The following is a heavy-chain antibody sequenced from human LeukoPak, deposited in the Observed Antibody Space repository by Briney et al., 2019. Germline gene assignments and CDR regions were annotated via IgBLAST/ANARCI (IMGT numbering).Heavy chain of an antibody. CDR3: ARRAGGYSHPYDY. CDR2: VSDSGAST. D-gene: IGHD4-23*01. J-gene: IGHJ4*02. Sequence: GGSLRLSCAASGFTFSSYAMIWVRQAPGKGLEWISVVSDSGASTYYADSVKGRFTIYRDNSKNTLYLQMNSLRADDTAVYYCARRAGGYSHPYDYWGQGILVTVSS. V-gene: IGHV3-23*01. CDR1: GFTFSSYA.